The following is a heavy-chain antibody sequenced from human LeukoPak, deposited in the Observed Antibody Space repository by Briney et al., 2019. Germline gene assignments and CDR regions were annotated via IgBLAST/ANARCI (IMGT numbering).Heavy chain of an antibody. CDR1: GYTFTGYY. J-gene: IGHJ4*02. CDR2: INPNSGGT. V-gene: IGHV1-2*02. D-gene: IGHD6-19*01. Sequence: ASVKVSCKASGYTFTGYYMHWVRQAPGQGLEWMEWINPNSGGTNYAQKFQGRVTMTRDTSISTAYMELSRLRSDDTAVYYCARAYSSGWYYFDYWGQGTLVTVSS. CDR3: ARAYSSGWYYFDY.